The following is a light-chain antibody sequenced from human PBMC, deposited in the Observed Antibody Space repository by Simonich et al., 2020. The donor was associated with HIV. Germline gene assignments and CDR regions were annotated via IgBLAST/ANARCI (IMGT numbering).Light chain of an antibody. CDR3: QQYYSTPYT. CDR2: WTS. Sequence: DIVMTQSPDSLAVSLGERATINCKSSQSVLYSSNNKNYLAWYQQKPRQPPRLLIYWTSPRESGVPDRFSGSGSGTDFTLTISSLQAEDVAVYYCQQYYSTPYTFGQGTKLEIK. V-gene: IGKV4-1*01. CDR1: QSVLYSSNNKNY. J-gene: IGKJ2*01.